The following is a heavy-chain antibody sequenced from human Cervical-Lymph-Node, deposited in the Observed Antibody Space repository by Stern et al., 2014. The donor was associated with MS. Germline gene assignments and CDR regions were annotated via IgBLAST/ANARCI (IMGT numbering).Heavy chain of an antibody. J-gene: IGHJ6*02. Sequence: EVQLVESGAEVKKPGESLKISCKGSGYTFTNNWIAWVRQMPGKGLEWMGIIYPDDSDIRYRPSLQGQVTISADKSISTASLQWSSLKAGDSAVYYWARPPPRRKWDDPNYGMDVWGQGTTVTVSS. CDR1: GYTFTNNW. CDR2: IYPDDSDI. V-gene: IGHV5-51*03. CDR3: ARPPPRRKWDDPNYGMDV. D-gene: IGHD1-1*01.